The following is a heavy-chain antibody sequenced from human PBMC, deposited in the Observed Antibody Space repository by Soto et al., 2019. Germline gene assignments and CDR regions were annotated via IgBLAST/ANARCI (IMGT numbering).Heavy chain of an antibody. Sequence: GESLKISCEGSGYDFANYWIAWVRQMPGKGLEWMGIIFPDDSDTKYSPSFQGQVTISADRSISTAYLQWSSLKASDSAMYYCGRLDDSGTVIDYWGQGTLVTVSS. V-gene: IGHV5-51*01. D-gene: IGHD1-26*01. CDR1: GYDFANYW. J-gene: IGHJ4*02. CDR2: IFPDDSDT. CDR3: GRLDDSGTVIDY.